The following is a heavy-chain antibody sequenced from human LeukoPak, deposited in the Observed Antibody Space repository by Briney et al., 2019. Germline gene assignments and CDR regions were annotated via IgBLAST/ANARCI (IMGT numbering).Heavy chain of an antibody. CDR3: ARGRYYDNSVYYYFDY. J-gene: IGHJ4*02. CDR1: GFTFSSYE. Sequence: GGSLRLSCAASGFTFSSYEMNWVRQAPGKGLEWVSYISSSGSTIYYADSVKGRFTISRDNAKNSLYLQMNSLRAEDTAVYYCARGRYYDNSVYYYFDYWGQGTLVTVSS. D-gene: IGHD3-22*01. CDR2: ISSSGSTI. V-gene: IGHV3-48*03.